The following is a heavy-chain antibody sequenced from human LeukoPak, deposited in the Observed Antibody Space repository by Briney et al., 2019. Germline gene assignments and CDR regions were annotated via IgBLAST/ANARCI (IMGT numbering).Heavy chain of an antibody. CDR3: AREGRAAAGTDWFDP. D-gene: IGHD6-13*01. Sequence: GGSLRLSCAASGFTFSSYEMNWVRQAPGKGLELVSYIDSTGTTIYYADSVKGRFTISRDNAKNSLYLQMNSLTAEDTAVYYCAREGRAAAGTDWFDPWGQGTLVTVSS. CDR1: GFTFSSYE. J-gene: IGHJ5*02. CDR2: IDSTGTTI. V-gene: IGHV3-48*03.